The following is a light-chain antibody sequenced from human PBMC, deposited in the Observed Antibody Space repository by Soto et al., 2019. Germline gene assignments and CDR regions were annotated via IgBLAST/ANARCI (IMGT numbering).Light chain of an antibody. V-gene: IGKV3-20*01. CDR2: GAS. CDR3: QQYGVTPPNT. Sequence: EIVLTQSPGTLSLSPGERATLSCRASQIVSSTYLAWFQQKPRQAPRLLIYGASTRATGIPDRFSGSGSGTDFTLTISGLEPEDFALYYCQQYGVTPPNTFGGGTKVDIK. CDR1: QIVSSTY. J-gene: IGKJ4*01.